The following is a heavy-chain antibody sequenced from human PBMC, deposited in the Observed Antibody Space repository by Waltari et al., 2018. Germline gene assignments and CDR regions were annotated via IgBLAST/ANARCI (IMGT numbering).Heavy chain of an antibody. Sequence: TISRDNAKNSLYLQMNSLRAEDTAVYYCASRAGTGGMDVWGQGTTVTVSS. CDR3: ASRAGTGGMDV. V-gene: IGHV3-11*06. D-gene: IGHD1-1*01. J-gene: IGHJ6*02.